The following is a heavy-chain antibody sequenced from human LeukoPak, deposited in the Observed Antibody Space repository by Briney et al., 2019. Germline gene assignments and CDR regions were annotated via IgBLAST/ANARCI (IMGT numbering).Heavy chain of an antibody. D-gene: IGHD3-9*01. Sequence: GASVKVSCKASGYTFTSYAMNWVRQAPGQGLEWMGWINTNTGNPTYAQGFTGRFVFSLDTSVSTAYLQISSLKAEDTAVYYCARDPSPLRYFDWLVPEMAFDIWGQGTMVTVSS. CDR2: INTNTGNP. CDR3: ARDPSPLRYFDWLVPEMAFDI. J-gene: IGHJ3*02. CDR1: GYTFTSYA. V-gene: IGHV7-4-1*02.